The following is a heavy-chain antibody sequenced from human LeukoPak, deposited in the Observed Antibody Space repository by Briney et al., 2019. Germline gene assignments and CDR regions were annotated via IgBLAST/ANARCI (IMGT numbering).Heavy chain of an antibody. CDR1: GFSVSRNY. V-gene: IGHV3-53*01. Sequence: GGSLRLSRAASGFSVSRNYMTWVRQAPGKGLEWVSVIYSGGRTDYADSVKGRFTISRDNSKNTLYLQMNSLRAEDTAVYYCAPLGVTTWLDYWGQGTLVTVSS. CDR3: APLGVTTWLDY. CDR2: IYSGGRT. D-gene: IGHD4-17*01. J-gene: IGHJ4*02.